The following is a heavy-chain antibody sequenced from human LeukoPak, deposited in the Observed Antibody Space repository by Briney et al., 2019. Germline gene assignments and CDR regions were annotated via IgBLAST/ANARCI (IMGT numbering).Heavy chain of an antibody. CDR3: AKRGVVIRVILVGFHKQAYYFDS. Sequence: ETLSLTCAVYGGSFSGYYWSWVRQAPGKGLEWVAGISDSGGGTNYADSVKGRFTISRDSPKNTLYLQMNSLRAEDTAVYFCAKRGVVIRVILVGFHKQAYYFDSWGQGALVTVSS. J-gene: IGHJ4*02. D-gene: IGHD3-22*01. CDR2: ISDSGGGT. CDR1: GGSFSGYY. V-gene: IGHV3-23*01.